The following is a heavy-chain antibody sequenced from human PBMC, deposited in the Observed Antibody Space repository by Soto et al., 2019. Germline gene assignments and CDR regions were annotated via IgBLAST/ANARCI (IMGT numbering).Heavy chain of an antibody. CDR1: GGSINSYY. Sequence: SETLSLTCTVSGGSINSYYWSWIRQPPGKGLEWIGYIYYSGSTNYNPSLKSRVTISIDTSKSHFSLKLSSLTAADTAVYYCARGPAVAGAGWWFDPWGQGTLVTVSS. D-gene: IGHD6-19*01. CDR2: IYYSGST. V-gene: IGHV4-59*01. CDR3: ARGPAVAGAGWWFDP. J-gene: IGHJ5*02.